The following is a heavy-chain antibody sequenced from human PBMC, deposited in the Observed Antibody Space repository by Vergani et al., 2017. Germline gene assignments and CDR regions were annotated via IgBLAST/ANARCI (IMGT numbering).Heavy chain of an antibody. D-gene: IGHD3-10*01. CDR2: VYFTRHT. J-gene: IGHJ6*01. CDR3: ARGLALLWFGELVSSDLYYYCDRDV. CDR1: GDSISRSNFY. Sequence: QLQLQESGPGLVKPSETLSLTCTVSGDSISRSNFYWGWIPQPPGKGLEWFGNVYFTRHTYYNPSHKSRVTISVDTSNNHFSLNLSSVTAADTAVYYCARGLALLWFGELVSSDLYYYCDRDVWG. V-gene: IGHV4-39*02.